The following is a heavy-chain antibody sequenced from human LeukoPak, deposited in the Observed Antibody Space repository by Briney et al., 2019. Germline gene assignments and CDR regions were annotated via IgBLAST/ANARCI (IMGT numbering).Heavy chain of an antibody. CDR1: GGSISSSSYY. CDR3: ARRFLEWGGIDY. V-gene: IGHV4-39*01. CDR2: IYYSGST. Sequence: PSETLSLTCTVSGGSISSSSYYWGWIRQPPGKGLEWIGSIYYSGSTYYNPSLKSRGTISVDTSKNQFSLKLSSVTAADTAVYYCARRFLEWGGIDYWGQGTLVTVSS. J-gene: IGHJ4*02. D-gene: IGHD3-3*01.